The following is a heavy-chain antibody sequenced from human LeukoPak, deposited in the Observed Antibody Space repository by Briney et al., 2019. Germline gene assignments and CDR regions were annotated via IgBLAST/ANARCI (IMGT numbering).Heavy chain of an antibody. CDR3: ARAGQSDY. Sequence: PGGSLRLSCAASGFTFSSYAMSWVRQAPGKGLEWVSGISASGGNTYYADSVKGRFTISRDNSRNTLYVQMNSLRAEDTAVYYCARAGQSDYWGQGTLVTVSA. CDR1: GFTFSSYA. CDR2: ISASGGNT. V-gene: IGHV3-23*01. J-gene: IGHJ4*02.